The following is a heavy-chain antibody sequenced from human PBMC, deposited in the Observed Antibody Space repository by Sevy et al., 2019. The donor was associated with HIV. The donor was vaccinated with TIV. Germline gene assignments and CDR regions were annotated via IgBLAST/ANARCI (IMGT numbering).Heavy chain of an antibody. J-gene: IGHJ3*02. CDR1: GYSISSGYY. CDR2: VYHSGST. CDR3: ARLNRGWDDFDI. V-gene: IGHV4-38-2*01. D-gene: IGHD7-27*01. Sequence: SETLSLTCAVSGYSISSGYYWGWIRQPPGKGLEWIGRVYHSGSTNYYPSLKSRVTRSVDTSKNQFSLKLTSVTAADTAVYYCARLNRGWDDFDICGQEKMVTVSS.